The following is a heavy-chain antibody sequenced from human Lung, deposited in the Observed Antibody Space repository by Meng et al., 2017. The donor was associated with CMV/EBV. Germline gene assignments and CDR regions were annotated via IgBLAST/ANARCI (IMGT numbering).Heavy chain of an antibody. D-gene: IGHD7-27*01. CDR3: ARGYRTGPCFAP. CDR2: INPNSGGT. CDR1: GYTFTGYY. V-gene: IGHV1-2*02. Sequence: ASVXVSXKATGYTFTGYYLYWLRQAPGQGLEWMGWINPNSGGTTYARKFQGRGTMTSDTSINKADMGLSGLTSDDTAVYYCARGYRTGPCFAPWGQGTLVTVSS. J-gene: IGHJ5*02.